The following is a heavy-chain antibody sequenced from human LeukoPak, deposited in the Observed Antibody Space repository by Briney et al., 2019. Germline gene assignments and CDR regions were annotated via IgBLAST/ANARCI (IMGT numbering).Heavy chain of an antibody. CDR1: GFTFSDYY. J-gene: IGHJ6*03. CDR3: ARDPYYDFWSGYYAYYYYYMDV. V-gene: IGHV3-11*04. Sequence: PGGSLRLSCAASGFTFSDYYMSWIRQAPGEGLEWVSYISSSGSTIYYADSVKGRFTISRDNAKNSLYLQMNSLRAEDTAVYYCARDPYYDFWSGYYAYYYYYMDVWGKGTTVTVSS. D-gene: IGHD3-3*01. CDR2: ISSSGSTI.